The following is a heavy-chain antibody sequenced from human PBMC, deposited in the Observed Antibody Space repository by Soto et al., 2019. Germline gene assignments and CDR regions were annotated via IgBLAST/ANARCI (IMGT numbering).Heavy chain of an antibody. J-gene: IGHJ4*02. CDR1: GFTFSSYG. CDR2: ISYDGSNK. CDR3: AKAMGPYDILTGTLAY. V-gene: IGHV3-30*18. D-gene: IGHD3-9*01. Sequence: GGSLRLSCAASGFTFSSYGMHWVRQAPGKGLEWVAVISYDGSNKYYADSVKGRFTISRDNSKNTLYLQMNSLRAEDTAVYYCAKAMGPYDILTGTLAYRGQRTLVIVSS.